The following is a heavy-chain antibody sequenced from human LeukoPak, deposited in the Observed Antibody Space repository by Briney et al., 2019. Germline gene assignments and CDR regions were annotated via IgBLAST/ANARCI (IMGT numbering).Heavy chain of an antibody. V-gene: IGHV1-69*13. D-gene: IGHD3-10*01. Sequence: SVKVSCKASGGTFSSYAISWMRQAPGQGLEWMGGIIPIFGTANYAQKFQGRVTITADESTSTAYMELSSLRSEDTAVYYCAREFGELYGMDVWGQGTTVTVSS. CDR3: AREFGELYGMDV. CDR2: IIPIFGTA. J-gene: IGHJ6*02. CDR1: GGTFSSYA.